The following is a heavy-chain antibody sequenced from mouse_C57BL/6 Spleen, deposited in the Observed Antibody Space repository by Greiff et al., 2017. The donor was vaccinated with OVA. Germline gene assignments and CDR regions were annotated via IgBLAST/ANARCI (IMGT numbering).Heavy chain of an antibody. V-gene: IGHV5-4*01. D-gene: IGHD2-4*01. Sequence: VQLKESGGGLVKPGGSLKLSCAASGFTFSSYAMSWVRQTPEKRLEWVATISDGGSYTYYPDNVKGRFTISRDNAKNNLYLQMSHLKSEDTAMYYCARDYDYDGSYAMDYWGQGTSVTVSS. CDR2: ISDGGSYT. J-gene: IGHJ4*01. CDR3: ARDYDYDGSYAMDY. CDR1: GFTFSSYA.